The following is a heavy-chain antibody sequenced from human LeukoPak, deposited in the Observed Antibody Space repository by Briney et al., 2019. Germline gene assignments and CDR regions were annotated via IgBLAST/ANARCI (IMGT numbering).Heavy chain of an antibody. Sequence: PGGSLRLSCAASGFTFSSYSMNWVRQAPGKGLEWVSSISSSSSYIYYADSVKGRLTISRDNAKNSLYLQMNSLRAEDTAVYYCARDSAPLTYCGGDCFWYYGMDVWGQGTTVTVSS. CDR1: GFTFSSYS. V-gene: IGHV3-21*01. CDR3: ARDSAPLTYCGGDCFWYYGMDV. CDR2: ISSSSSYI. D-gene: IGHD2-21*02. J-gene: IGHJ6*02.